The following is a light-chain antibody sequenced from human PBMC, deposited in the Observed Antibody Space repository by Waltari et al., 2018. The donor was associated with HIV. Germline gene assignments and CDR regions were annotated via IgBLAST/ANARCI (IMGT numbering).Light chain of an antibody. CDR3: CSYARSGIP. V-gene: IGLV2-23*02. J-gene: IGLJ2*01. CDR1: SSAVGSYHL. Sequence: QSALTQPASVSGSFGQSITISCTGTSSAVGSYHLVSWYQYHPGKAPKLCIYEVSKRPSGVSNRFSGSKSGNTASLTVSGLQAEDEAHYYCCSYARSGIPFGGGTKLTVL. CDR2: EVS.